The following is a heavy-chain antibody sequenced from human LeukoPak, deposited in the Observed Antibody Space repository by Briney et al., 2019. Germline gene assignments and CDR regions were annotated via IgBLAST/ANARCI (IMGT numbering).Heavy chain of an antibody. CDR3: ARATAYYYYIDV. J-gene: IGHJ6*03. Sequence: PSETLSLTCADSGGSISSSNWWSWVRQPPGKGLEWIGEIYHSGSINYKSSLKSRVTISVDKSKNQFSLRLSSVTAADTAVYYCARATAYYYYIDVWGKGTTVTVSS. CDR1: GGSISSSNW. V-gene: IGHV4-4*02. CDR2: IYHSGSI.